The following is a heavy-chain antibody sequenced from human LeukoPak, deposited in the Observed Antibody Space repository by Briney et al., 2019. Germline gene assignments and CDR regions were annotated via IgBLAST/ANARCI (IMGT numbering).Heavy chain of an antibody. CDR1: GYTFTGYY. D-gene: IGHD5-18*01. V-gene: IGHV1-2*02. J-gene: IGHJ4*02. Sequence: ASVKVSCKASGYTFTGYYMHWVRQAPGRGLEWMGWINPNSGGTNYAQKFQGRVTMTRDTSISTAYMELSRLRSDDTAVYYCASLETRYSYGYDYWGQGTLVTVSS. CDR2: INPNSGGT. CDR3: ASLETRYSYGYDY.